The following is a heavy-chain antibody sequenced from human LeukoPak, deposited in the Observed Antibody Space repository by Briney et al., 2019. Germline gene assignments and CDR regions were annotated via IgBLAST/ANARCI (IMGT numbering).Heavy chain of an antibody. CDR3: AKEKREPTQYFDY. J-gene: IGHJ4*02. V-gene: IGHV3-30*02. CDR1: GFTFSSYG. Sequence: GGSLRLSCAASGFTFSSYGMHWVRQAPGKGLEWVAFIRYDGSDKYYADSVKGRFTISRDNSKNTLYLQMNSLRAEDTAVYYCAKEKREPTQYFDYWGQGTLVTVSS. CDR2: IRYDGSDK. D-gene: IGHD1-26*01.